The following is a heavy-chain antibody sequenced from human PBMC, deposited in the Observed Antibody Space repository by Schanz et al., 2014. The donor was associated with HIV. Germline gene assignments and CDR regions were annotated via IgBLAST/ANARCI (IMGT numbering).Heavy chain of an antibody. V-gene: IGHV3-30-3*01. J-gene: IGHJ4*02. D-gene: IGHD3-22*01. Sequence: QVQLVESGGGVVQPGRSLSLSCAASGFSFSAYAMHWVRQAPGKGLEWVASVTYDGTNKFYADSVKGRCTISRDNAKSSLYLQMDSLRDEDTAVYYCARVRDTYYYDSSAYCLDYWGQGTLVTVSS. CDR1: GFSFSAYA. CDR3: ARVRDTYYYDSSAYCLDY. CDR2: VTYDGTNK.